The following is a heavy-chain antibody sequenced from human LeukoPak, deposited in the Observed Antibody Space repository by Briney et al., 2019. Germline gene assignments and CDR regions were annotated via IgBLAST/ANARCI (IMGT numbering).Heavy chain of an antibody. V-gene: IGHV3-66*01. D-gene: IGHD1-26*01. CDR3: ARGSVGATNAFDI. CDR2: IYGGGTI. Sequence: GGSLRLSCAASGFTVSFNYMSWVRQAPGKGLEWVSVIYGGGTIYYADSVKGRFTISRDNSQNTLYLQMNSLRAEDTAIYYCARGSVGATNAFDIWGQGTMVTVSS. CDR1: GFTVSFNY. J-gene: IGHJ3*02.